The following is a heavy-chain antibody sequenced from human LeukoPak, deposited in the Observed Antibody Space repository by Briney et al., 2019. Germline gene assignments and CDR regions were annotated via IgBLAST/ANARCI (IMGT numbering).Heavy chain of an antibody. V-gene: IGHV3-72*01. D-gene: IGHD6-13*01. Sequence: GGSLRLSCAGAGFSITDHHMEWLRQATGKGREWSGHSATTKPNSCTTQYAASARGRSTTSRDDSQNSLYLQLNSLKTEDTAVYYCVRVVTTGSGWYHFDNWGLGTLVTVSS. CDR3: VRVVTTGSGWYHFDN. J-gene: IGHJ4*02. CDR1: GFSITDHH. CDR2: SATTKPNSCTT.